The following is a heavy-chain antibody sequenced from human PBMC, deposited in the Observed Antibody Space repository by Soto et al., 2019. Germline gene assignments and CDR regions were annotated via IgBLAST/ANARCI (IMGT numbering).Heavy chain of an antibody. J-gene: IGHJ4*02. CDR2: IYSDGSA. D-gene: IGHD6-13*01. CDR1: GFTVSSYY. CDR3: ARVPSSSYHYFDY. V-gene: IGHV3-66*01. Sequence: EVQLVESGGGLVQPGGSLRLSCAASGFTVSSYYMSWVRQAPGKGLEWVSVIYSDGSADFAASVKGRFTISRDNSKNTLYLQMSSLRAEDTAVYYCARVPSSSYHYFDYWGQGTLVTVSS.